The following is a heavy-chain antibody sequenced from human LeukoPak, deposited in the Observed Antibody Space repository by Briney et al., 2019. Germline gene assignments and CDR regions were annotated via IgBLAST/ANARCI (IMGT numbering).Heavy chain of an antibody. Sequence: GGSLGLSCAASGFTFSSYWMTWVRQAPGKGLERVAQIKDDGTEKFYLDSLRGRFTISRDNSKDSLYLHINSLRAEDTAVYYCTRERLYGASALDYWGQGIVVTVSS. CDR1: GFTFSSYW. CDR3: TRERLYGASALDY. J-gene: IGHJ4*02. D-gene: IGHD4-17*01. V-gene: IGHV3-7*01. CDR2: IKDDGTEK.